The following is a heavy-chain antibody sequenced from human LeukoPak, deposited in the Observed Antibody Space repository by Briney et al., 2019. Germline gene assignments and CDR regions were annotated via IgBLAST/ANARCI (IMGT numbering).Heavy chain of an antibody. J-gene: IGHJ4*02. CDR2: IYYTGST. CDR1: GGSMSSYY. V-gene: IGHV4-59*12. Sequence: SETLSLTCTVSGGSMSSYYWSWIRQPPGKGLEYIGYIYYTGSTYYNPSLKSRVTISVDTSKRQFSLRLSSVSAADTAVYYCARDATTGNFDYWGQGTLVTVSS. D-gene: IGHD1-1*01. CDR3: ARDATTGNFDY.